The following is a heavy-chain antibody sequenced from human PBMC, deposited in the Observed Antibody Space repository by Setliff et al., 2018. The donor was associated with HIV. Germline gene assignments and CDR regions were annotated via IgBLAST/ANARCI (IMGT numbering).Heavy chain of an antibody. CDR3: ARDQGHHFDSRGQVDFDL. CDR1: GYSISSGYY. V-gene: IGHV4-38-2*02. J-gene: IGHJ2*01. Sequence: PSETLSLTCAVSGYSISSGYYWGWIRQPPGKGLEWIGSIYHNGITYYNPSLKSRVTISVDTSKNQFSLKLNSVTAADTAVYYCARDQGHHFDSRGQVDFDLWGRGTLVTVSS. D-gene: IGHD3-22*01. CDR2: IYHNGIT.